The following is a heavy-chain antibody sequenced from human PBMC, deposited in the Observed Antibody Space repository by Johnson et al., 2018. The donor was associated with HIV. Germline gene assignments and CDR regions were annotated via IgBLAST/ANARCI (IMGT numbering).Heavy chain of an antibody. J-gene: IGHJ3*02. V-gene: IGHV3-30*04. CDR2: ISYDGSNK. CDR3: ARVTSPVTTARYGAFDI. Sequence: QVQLVESGGGVVQPGRSLRLSCAASGFTFSSYAMHWVRQAPGQGLEWVAVISYDGSNKYYADSVKGRFTISRDNSKNTLYLQINSLRAEDPAVYYCARVTSPVTTARYGAFDIWGQGTMVTVSS. D-gene: IGHD4-17*01. CDR1: GFTFSSYA.